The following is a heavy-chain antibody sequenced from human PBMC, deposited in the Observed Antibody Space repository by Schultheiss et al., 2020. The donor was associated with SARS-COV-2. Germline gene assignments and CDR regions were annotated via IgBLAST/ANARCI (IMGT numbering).Heavy chain of an antibody. CDR3: TRPDQD. CDR2: ISGSGGST. Sequence: GGSLRLSCAASGFTFSSYSMNWVRQAPGKGLEWVSAISGSGGSTYYADSVKGRFTISRDDSKNTAYLQMNSLKTEDTAVYYCTRPDQDWGQGTLVTVSS. CDR1: GFTFSSYS. V-gene: IGHV3-23*01. J-gene: IGHJ4*02.